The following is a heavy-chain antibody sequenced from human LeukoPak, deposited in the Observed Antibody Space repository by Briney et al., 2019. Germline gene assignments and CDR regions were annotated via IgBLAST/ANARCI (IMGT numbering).Heavy chain of an antibody. J-gene: IGHJ4*02. CDR3: ARALYDSSGSDLFDY. Sequence: PSETLSLTCTVSGGSISSGGYYWSWLRQHPGKGLEWIGYIYYSGNTYYNPSLKSRVTISVDTSKNQFSLKLSSVTAADTAVYYCARALYDSSGSDLFDYWGQGTLVTVSS. CDR1: GGSISSGGYY. V-gene: IGHV4-31*03. CDR2: IYYSGNT. D-gene: IGHD3-22*01.